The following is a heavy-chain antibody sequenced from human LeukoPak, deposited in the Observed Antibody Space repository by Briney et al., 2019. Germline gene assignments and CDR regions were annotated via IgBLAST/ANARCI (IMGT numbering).Heavy chain of an antibody. V-gene: IGHV4-39*07. Sequence: SETLSLTCTVSGGSISSSSYYWGWIRQPPGKGLEWIGSIYYSGSTYYNPSLKSRVTISVDTSKNQFSLKLSSVTAEDTAVYYCARGVDTAMVEAFDIWGQGTMVTVSS. J-gene: IGHJ3*02. CDR1: GGSISSSSYY. CDR3: ARGVDTAMVEAFDI. CDR2: IYYSGST. D-gene: IGHD5-18*01.